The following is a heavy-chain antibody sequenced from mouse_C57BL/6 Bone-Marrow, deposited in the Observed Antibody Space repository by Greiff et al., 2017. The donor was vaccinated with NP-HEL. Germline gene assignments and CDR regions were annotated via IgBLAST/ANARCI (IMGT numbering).Heavy chain of an antibody. CDR3: ARIYYDCEDAMDY. D-gene: IGHD2-4*01. V-gene: IGHV1-64*01. CDR1: GYTFTSYW. Sequence: QVQLQQPGAELVKPGASVKLSCKASGYTFTSYWMHWVKQRPGQGLEWIGMINPNSGSTNYNQKFKGKATLTVDKSSSTAYMQLGSLTSEDSAVYYCARIYYDCEDAMDYWGQGTSVTVSS. J-gene: IGHJ4*01. CDR2: INPNSGST.